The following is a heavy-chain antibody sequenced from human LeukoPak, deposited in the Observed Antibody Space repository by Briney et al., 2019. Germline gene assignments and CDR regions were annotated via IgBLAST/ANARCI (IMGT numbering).Heavy chain of an antibody. CDR1: GFTFSSYS. V-gene: IGHV3-48*04. D-gene: IGHD3-3*01. CDR2: ISSSGSTI. Sequence: GGSLRLSCAASGFTFSSYSMNWVRQAPGKGLEWVSYISSSGSTIYYADSVKGRFTISRDNAKNSLYLQMNSLRAEDTAVYYCARDSKYYDFWSGSTGYYFDYWGQGTLVTVSS. CDR3: ARDSKYYDFWSGSTGYYFDY. J-gene: IGHJ4*02.